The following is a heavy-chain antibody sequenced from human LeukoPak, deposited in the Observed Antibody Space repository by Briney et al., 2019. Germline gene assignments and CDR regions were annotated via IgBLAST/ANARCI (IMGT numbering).Heavy chain of an antibody. D-gene: IGHD3-10*01. CDR2: VTSDGRWT. Sequence: PGGSLRLSCAASGFTFSTYAMTWVRQAPGKGLEGVAAVTSDGRWTNYADSVKGRFTVSRDNSKDTLFMQMSSLRAEDTAVYYCAKGTSWFGEDWGLGPWSPSPQ. CDR1: GFTFSTYA. J-gene: IGHJ1*01. V-gene: IGHV3-23*01. CDR3: AKGTSWFGED.